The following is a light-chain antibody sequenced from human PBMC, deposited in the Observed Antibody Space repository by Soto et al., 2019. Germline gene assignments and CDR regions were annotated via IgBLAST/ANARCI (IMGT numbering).Light chain of an antibody. CDR3: QQLNTYPPT. CDR1: QGISSY. J-gene: IGKJ1*01. Sequence: SELTHAPPSMSTSVGARVTVTCRASQGISSYLAWYQQKAGKAPKLLIYAASTLRSGVPSRFSGSGSATDFTLTISSLQPDDFATYYCQQLNTYPPTFGQGTKVDIK. CDR2: AAS. V-gene: IGKV1-9*01.